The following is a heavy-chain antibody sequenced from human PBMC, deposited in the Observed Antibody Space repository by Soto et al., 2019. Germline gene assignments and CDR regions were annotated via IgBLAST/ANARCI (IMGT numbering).Heavy chain of an antibody. CDR2: IRAPGAQT. CDR1: ESTFGNLV. D-gene: IGHD2-21*01. CDR3: AQDRGWGVVSPSHDS. J-gene: IGHJ4*02. V-gene: IGHV3-23*01. Sequence: EVQLLESGGGVVQPGGSLRLPCEPSESTFGNLVMGWFPQAPGKGWEWVPAIRAPGAQTFYADSVKGRFTISRDNSKHMLYLQIDSLRDEDTALYFCAQDRGWGVVSPSHDSWGQGTLVTDSS.